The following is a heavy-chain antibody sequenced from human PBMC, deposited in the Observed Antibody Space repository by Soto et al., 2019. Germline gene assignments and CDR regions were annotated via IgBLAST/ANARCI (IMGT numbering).Heavy chain of an antibody. CDR1: GFTFTRYS. CDR2: ISSTTNYI. J-gene: IGHJ4*02. CDR3: ARESEDLTSNFDY. V-gene: IGHV3-21*06. Sequence: GGSLRLSCAASGFTFTRYSMNWVRHAPGKGLEWVSSISSTTNYIYYGDSMKGRFTISRDNAKNSLYLEMNSLRAEDTAVYYCARESEDLTSNFDYWGQGTLVTASS.